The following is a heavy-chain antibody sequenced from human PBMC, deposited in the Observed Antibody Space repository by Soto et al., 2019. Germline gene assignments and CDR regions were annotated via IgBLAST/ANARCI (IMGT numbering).Heavy chain of an antibody. CDR2: IYWDDDK. CDR3: AHRVLRADYGWLTTSAIYFAF. Sequence: QITLNESGPPVVRPTETLTLTCRFSGFSLTTSGVGVGWIRQSPGKAPEWLARIYWDDDKRYSSSLKSRLTITNDTSKNQVVLTVSDLDTTDTATYYCAHRVLRADYGWLTTSAIYFAFWGQGTPVADSS. D-gene: IGHD3-9*01. CDR1: GFSLTTSGVG. V-gene: IGHV2-5*02. J-gene: IGHJ4*02.